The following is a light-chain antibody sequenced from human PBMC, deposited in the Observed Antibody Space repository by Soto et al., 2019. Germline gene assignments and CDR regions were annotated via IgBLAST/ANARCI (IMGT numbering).Light chain of an antibody. J-gene: IGKJ5*01. CDR3: QQHNSFSIT. CDR2: DAS. V-gene: IGKV1-5*01. CDR1: QLISAW. Sequence: DIQMTQSPSTLSASVGDRVTITCRASQLISAWLAWYQQKPGKAPKLLIYDASSLVSGVPSRFSGSGSGTEFTLNISSLLPDDFATYYCQQHNSFSITFGQGTRWR.